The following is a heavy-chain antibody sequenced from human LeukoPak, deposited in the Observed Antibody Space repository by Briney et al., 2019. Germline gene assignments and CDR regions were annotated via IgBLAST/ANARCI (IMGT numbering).Heavy chain of an antibody. D-gene: IGHD6-19*01. CDR1: GYSFATYW. V-gene: IGHV5-51*01. J-gene: IGHJ4*02. CDR2: IYPGDSDT. Sequence: GESLKISCKASGYSFATYWIAWVRQMPGKGLEWMGMIYPGDSDTRYSPSFQGQITISVDKSISIAYLQWSSLKASDTAMYYCARLLQGVAGTWGYWGQGTLVTV. CDR3: ARLLQGVAGTWGY.